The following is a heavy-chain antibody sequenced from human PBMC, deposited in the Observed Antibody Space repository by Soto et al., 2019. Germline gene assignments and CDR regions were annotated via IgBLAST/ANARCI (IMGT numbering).Heavy chain of an antibody. CDR3: ARGVGYDILTGLWDYYYYGMDV. CDR2: INPSGGST. Sequence: ASVKVSCKASGYTFTSYYMHWVRQAPGQGLEWMGIINPSGGSTSYAQKFQGRVTMTRDTSTSTVYMELSSLRSEDTAVYYCARGVGYDILTGLWDYYYYGMDVWGQGTTVTVSS. V-gene: IGHV1-46*01. CDR1: GYTFTSYY. J-gene: IGHJ6*02. D-gene: IGHD3-9*01.